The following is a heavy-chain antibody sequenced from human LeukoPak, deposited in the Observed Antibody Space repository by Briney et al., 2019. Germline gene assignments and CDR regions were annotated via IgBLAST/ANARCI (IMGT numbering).Heavy chain of an antibody. V-gene: IGHV3-64*01. Sequence: GGSLRLSCAASGFTFSSYAMHWVRQDPGKGLEYVSAISSNGGSTYYANSVKGRFTITRDNSKTTLHHQMGIMRAEDAAVYYCCSDSFAGCMYFWGQGTTVTVSS. J-gene: IGHJ6*02. CDR2: ISSNGGST. CDR3: CSDSFAGCMYF. D-gene: IGHD5-12*01. CDR1: GFTFSSYA.